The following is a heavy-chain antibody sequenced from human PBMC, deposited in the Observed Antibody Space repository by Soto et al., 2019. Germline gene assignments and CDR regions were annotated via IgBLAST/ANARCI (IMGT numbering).Heavy chain of an antibody. Sequence: EVQLVESGGGLIQPGGSLRLSCAASGFTVSSNYMSWVRQAPGKGLEWVSVIYSGGSTYYADSVKGRFTISRDNSKNTLYLQMNSLRAEDTAVYYCARETSGSYDGVFDYWGQGTLVTVSS. D-gene: IGHD1-26*01. J-gene: IGHJ4*02. V-gene: IGHV3-53*01. CDR1: GFTVSSNY. CDR3: ARETSGSYDGVFDY. CDR2: IYSGGST.